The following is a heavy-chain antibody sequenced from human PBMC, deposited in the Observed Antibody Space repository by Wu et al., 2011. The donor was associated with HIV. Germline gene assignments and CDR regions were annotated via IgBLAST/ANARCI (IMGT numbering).Heavy chain of an antibody. Sequence: QVQLVQSGAEVKKPGSSVKVSCKASGGTFSSYAISWVRQAPGQGLEWMGGIIPIFGTANYAQKFQGRVTITTDESTSTAYMELSSLRSEDTAVYYCARGRFLEWLAAQPKPYAFDIWGQGDNGHRLF. D-gene: IGHD3-3*01. CDR3: ARGRFLEWLAAQPKPYAFDI. V-gene: IGHV1-69*01. CDR1: GGTFSSYA. CDR2: IIPIFGTA. J-gene: IGHJ3*02.